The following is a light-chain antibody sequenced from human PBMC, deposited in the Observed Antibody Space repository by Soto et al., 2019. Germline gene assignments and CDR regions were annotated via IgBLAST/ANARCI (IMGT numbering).Light chain of an antibody. J-gene: IGKJ1*01. CDR3: QQRINGWT. Sequence: PGTLPLSPGERATLSCRTSQSVRSSHLAWYQQKPGQAPRLLIYDASNRATGIPGRFSGSGSGTDFTLTISSLEPEDFAVYYCQQRINGWTFGQGTKV. V-gene: IGKV3-11*01. CDR2: DAS. CDR1: QSVRSSH.